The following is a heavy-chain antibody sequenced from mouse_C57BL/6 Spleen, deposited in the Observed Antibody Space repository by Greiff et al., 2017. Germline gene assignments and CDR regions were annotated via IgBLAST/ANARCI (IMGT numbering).Heavy chain of an antibody. J-gene: IGHJ3*01. Sequence: VQLQQSGPELVKPGASVKISCKASGYAFSSSWMNWVKQRPGKGLEWIGRIYPGDGDTNYNGKFKGKATLTADKSSSTAYMQLSNLTSEDSAVYFCAREGTGTSWFAYWGQGTLVTVSA. CDR2: IYPGDGDT. CDR1: GYAFSSSW. D-gene: IGHD4-1*01. CDR3: AREGTGTSWFAY. V-gene: IGHV1-82*01.